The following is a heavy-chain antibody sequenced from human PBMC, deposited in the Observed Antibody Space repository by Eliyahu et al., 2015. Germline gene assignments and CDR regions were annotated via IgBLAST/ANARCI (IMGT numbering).Heavy chain of an antibody. V-gene: IGHV3-7*01. Sequence: EVQLVESGGXLVQPGGSLRXXCAASGFNFRQYWMTWVRQAPGKGLEWVANINEDGRENSYADSVKGRFTISRDNAKNSLYLQMNTLRVEDMGVYYCAREAYSSSWFDYWGQGTLVTVSS. CDR3: AREAYSSSWFDY. CDR2: INEDGREN. D-gene: IGHD6-19*01. CDR1: GFNFRQYW. J-gene: IGHJ4*02.